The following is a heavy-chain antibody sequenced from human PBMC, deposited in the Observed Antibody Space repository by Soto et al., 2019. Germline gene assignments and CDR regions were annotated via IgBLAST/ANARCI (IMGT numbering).Heavy chain of an antibody. Sequence: SETLSLTCTVSGGSISSGDYYWSWIRQPPGKGLEWIGYIYYSGSTYYNPSLKSRVTISVDTSKNQFSLKLSSVTAADTAVYYCARSPTPRERIVVVPAAIRWFDPWGQGTLVTVSS. CDR2: IYYSGST. CDR3: ARSPTPRERIVVVPAAIRWFDP. D-gene: IGHD2-2*02. V-gene: IGHV4-30-4*01. J-gene: IGHJ5*02. CDR1: GGSISSGDYY.